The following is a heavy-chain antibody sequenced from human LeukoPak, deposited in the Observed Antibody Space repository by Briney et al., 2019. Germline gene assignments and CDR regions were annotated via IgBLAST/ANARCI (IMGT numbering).Heavy chain of an antibody. CDR1: GGSITIGDYY. V-gene: IGHV4-30-4*01. CDR2: IYYSGSA. CDR3: ARYSGSYYLDF. J-gene: IGHJ4*02. Sequence: NPSETLSLTCAVSGGSITIGDYYWSWIRQPPGKGLEWIGYIYYSGSAYYNPSLKSRVTILVDTSKNQFSLKRSSVTAADTAVYYCARYSGSYYLDFWGQGTLVTVSS. D-gene: IGHD1-26*01.